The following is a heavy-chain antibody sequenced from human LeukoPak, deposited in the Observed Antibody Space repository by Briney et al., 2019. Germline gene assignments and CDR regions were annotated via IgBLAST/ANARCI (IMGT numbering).Heavy chain of an antibody. J-gene: IGHJ4*02. Sequence: GGSPRLSCASSGFTFSSYAMHWVRQAPGKGLEWVAVISYDGSNKYYADSVKGRFTISRDNSKNTLYLQMNSLRAEDTAVYYCAREGGVIANSWGQGTLVTVSS. CDR1: GFTFSSYA. V-gene: IGHV3-30-3*01. CDR3: AREGGVIANS. D-gene: IGHD3-16*02. CDR2: ISYDGSNK.